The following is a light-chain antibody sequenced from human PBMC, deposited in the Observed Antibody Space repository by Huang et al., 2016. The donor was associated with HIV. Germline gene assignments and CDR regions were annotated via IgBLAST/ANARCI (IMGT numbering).Light chain of an antibody. V-gene: IGKV1-27*01. CDR3: QKYDSAPRT. Sequence: DIQMTQSPSSLSASVGDRVTISCRASQGISNHLAWYQHKPGQAPKLLVYAASALRSGVPSRFSGTGSGTEFTLTISSLQAEDGATYFCQKYDSAPRTFGPGTKVQIK. J-gene: IGKJ3*01. CDR2: AAS. CDR1: QGISNH.